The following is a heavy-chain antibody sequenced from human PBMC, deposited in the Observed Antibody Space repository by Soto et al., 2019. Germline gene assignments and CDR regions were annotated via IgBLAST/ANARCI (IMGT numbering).Heavy chain of an antibody. CDR1: GYSFIDYY. CDR3: ARPPGYISDWYYFDL. D-gene: IGHD3-9*01. CDR2: ISPKSAGT. J-gene: IGHJ4*02. V-gene: IGHV1-2*02. Sequence: QVQLVQSGAEVKKPGASVKVSCEASGYSFIDYYIHWVRQAPGQGFEWMGRISPKSAGTDYAKKFEDRVTLTGDTSLNTAYMELSSLKSDDTAVYYCARPPGYISDWYYFDLWGQGTRVTVSS.